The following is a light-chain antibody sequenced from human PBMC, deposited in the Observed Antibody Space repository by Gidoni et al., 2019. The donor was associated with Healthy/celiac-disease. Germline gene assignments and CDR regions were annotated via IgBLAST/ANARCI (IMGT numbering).Light chain of an antibody. V-gene: IGLV2-23*01. CDR2: EGS. Sequence: QSALPQPASVSGFTGQSIPISCTGTSSDVGSYNLVSWYQQHPGKAPKLMIYEGSKRPSGVSNRFSGSKSGNTASLTISGLQAEDEADYYCCSYAGSSTRDVFGTGTKVTVL. J-gene: IGLJ1*01. CDR1: SSDVGSYNL. CDR3: CSYAGSSTRDV.